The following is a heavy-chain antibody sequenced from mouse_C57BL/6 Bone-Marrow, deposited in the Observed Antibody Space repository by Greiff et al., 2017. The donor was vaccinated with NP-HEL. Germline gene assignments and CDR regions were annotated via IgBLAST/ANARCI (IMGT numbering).Heavy chain of an antibody. Sequence: VQLQQPGAELVKPGASVKLSCKASGYTFTSYWMHWVKQRPGQGLEWIGMIHPNSGSTNYNEKFKSKATLTVDKSSSTAYMQLSSLTSEDSAVYYCARTMVTTAYFDYWGQGTTLTVSS. CDR1: GYTFTSYW. D-gene: IGHD2-2*01. CDR3: ARTMVTTAYFDY. V-gene: IGHV1-64*01. CDR2: IHPNSGST. J-gene: IGHJ2*01.